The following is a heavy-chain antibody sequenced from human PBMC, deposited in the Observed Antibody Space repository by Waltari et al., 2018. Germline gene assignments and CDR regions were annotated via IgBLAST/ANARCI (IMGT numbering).Heavy chain of an antibody. CDR1: GDSMTSGFYF. V-gene: IGHV4-61*02. Sequence: QMLLQESGPGLVKASQTLSLTCTVSGDSMTSGFYFWSWIRQSAGRGLEWIGRMHPSGIPNYNPTLMSLVTISIDTARNQFSLRLKSVTAADTAVYYCARDSELEPSYYSMDGWGKGTTVTVSS. CDR2: MHPSGIP. J-gene: IGHJ6*03. CDR3: ARDSELEPSYYSMDG. D-gene: IGHD1-1*01.